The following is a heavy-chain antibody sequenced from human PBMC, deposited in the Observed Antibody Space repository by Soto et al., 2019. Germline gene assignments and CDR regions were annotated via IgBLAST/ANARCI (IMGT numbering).Heavy chain of an antibody. CDR1: GFTFSSYA. CDR2: ISGSGDNT. Sequence: GGSLRLSCAASGFTFSSYAINWVRQAPGKGLEWVSTISGSGDNTYYADSVKGRFTISRDNSKNTLSLQMNSLRAEDSAVYYCARISWFDPWGQGTLVTVSS. J-gene: IGHJ5*02. CDR3: ARISWFDP. V-gene: IGHV3-23*01.